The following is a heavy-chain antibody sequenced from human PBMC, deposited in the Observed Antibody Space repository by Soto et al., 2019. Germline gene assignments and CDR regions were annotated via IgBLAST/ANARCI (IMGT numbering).Heavy chain of an antibody. J-gene: IGHJ4*02. Sequence: SETLSLTCTVSGGSISSYYWSWIRQPPGKGLEWIGYIYYSGSTNYNPSLKSRVTISVDTSRNQFSLKLSSVTAADTAVYYCARRWGFTFDYWGQGTLVTVSS. D-gene: IGHD1-26*01. CDR1: GGSISSYY. CDR2: IYYSGST. CDR3: ARRWGFTFDY. V-gene: IGHV4-59*08.